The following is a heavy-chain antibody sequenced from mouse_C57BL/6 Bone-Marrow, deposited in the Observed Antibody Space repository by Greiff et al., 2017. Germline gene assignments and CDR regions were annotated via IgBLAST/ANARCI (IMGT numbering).Heavy chain of an antibody. V-gene: IGHV10-1*01. J-gene: IGHJ1*03. D-gene: IGHD1-1*02. CDR3: VRLGVVDV. CDR1: GFSFNTYA. CDR2: IRSKSNNYAT. Sequence: DVKLVESGGGLVQPKGSLKLSCAASGFSFNTYAMNWVRQAPGKGLEWVARIRSKSNNYATYYADSVKNSFTISRDDSESMLYLQMNHLKTEDTAMYYCVRLGVVDVWGTGTTVTVSS.